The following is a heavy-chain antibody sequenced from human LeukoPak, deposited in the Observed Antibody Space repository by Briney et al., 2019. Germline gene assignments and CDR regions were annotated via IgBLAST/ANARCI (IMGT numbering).Heavy chain of an antibody. CDR2: IYLLRNET. J-gene: IGHJ4*02. Sequence: GGSLRLSCAASGFMFSNYWMHWVRQTRGKGLIWVARIYLLRNETDYASSVKGRVTTSRDNAKKTVSMQMSGLRAQDTAVYYCARGVYGNFDYWGQGSLVTVSS. D-gene: IGHD4-17*01. CDR3: ARGVYGNFDY. CDR1: GFMFSNYW. V-gene: IGHV3-74*01.